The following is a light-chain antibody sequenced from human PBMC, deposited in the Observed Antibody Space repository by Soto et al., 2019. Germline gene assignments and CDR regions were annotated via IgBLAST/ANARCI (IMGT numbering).Light chain of an antibody. CDR3: QQYGSSPRT. Sequence: EIVLTQSPGTLSLYPGERATLSCRASQSVSSSYLAWYQQKPGQAPRLLIYGASSRATGIPDRFSGSGSGTDFTLTISRLEPEDFAVYYCQQYGSSPRTFGQGTKVDIK. CDR2: GAS. J-gene: IGKJ1*01. CDR1: QSVSSSY. V-gene: IGKV3-20*01.